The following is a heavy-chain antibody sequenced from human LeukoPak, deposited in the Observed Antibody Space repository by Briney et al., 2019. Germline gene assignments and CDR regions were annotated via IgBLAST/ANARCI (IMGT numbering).Heavy chain of an antibody. J-gene: IGHJ4*02. CDR2: IKQDGSEK. CDR3: ARSFTSDDFWSGYGPLHFDY. CDR1: GFTFSDYY. D-gene: IGHD3-3*01. Sequence: TGGSLRLSCAASGFTFSDYYMSWVRQAPGKGLEWVANIKQDGSEKYYVDSVKGRFTISRDNAKNSLYLQMNSLRAEDTAVYYCARSFTSDDFWSGYGPLHFDYWGQGTLVTVSS. V-gene: IGHV3-7*01.